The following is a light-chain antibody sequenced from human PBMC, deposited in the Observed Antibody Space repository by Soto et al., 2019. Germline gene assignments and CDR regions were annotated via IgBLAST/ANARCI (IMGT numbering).Light chain of an antibody. J-gene: IGKJ3*01. CDR1: QDISNY. CDR3: QQYDNLAFT. V-gene: IGKV1-33*01. Sequence: DIQMTQSPSSLSASVGDRVTITCQASQDISNYLNWYQQKPGKAPKLLIYDASNLETGVPSRFSGSDSGTDFTFTISSLQPEDIATYYCQQYDNLAFTFGPGTKVDIK. CDR2: DAS.